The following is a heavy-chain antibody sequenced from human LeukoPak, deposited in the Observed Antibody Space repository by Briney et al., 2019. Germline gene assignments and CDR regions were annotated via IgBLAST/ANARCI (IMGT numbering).Heavy chain of an antibody. CDR1: GLTFSRYW. D-gene: IGHD1-26*01. V-gene: IGHV3-7*04. CDR2: IKQDGSEK. J-gene: IGHJ4*02. CDR3: VRGATPGDY. Sequence: GGSLRLSCAASGLTFSRYWMSWVRQAPGKGLEWVANIKQDGSEKYYVDSVKGRFTISRDNAKKSLYLQMNNLRAEDTAVYYCVRGATPGDYWGQGTLVTVSS.